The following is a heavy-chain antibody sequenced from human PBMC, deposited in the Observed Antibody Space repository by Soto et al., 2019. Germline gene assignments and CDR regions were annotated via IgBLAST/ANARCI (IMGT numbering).Heavy chain of an antibody. CDR1: GSTFPSYG. CDR3: AREVPGYCSSTSCYNGAFDP. D-gene: IGHD2-2*02. Sequence: AXVPVSCTAAGSTFPSYGISWVRQDHGQLLEWMGWISAYNGNTNYAQKLQGRVTMTTDTSTSTAYMELRSLRSDDTAVYYCAREVPGYCSSTSCYNGAFDPWGQGTLGTSPQ. J-gene: IGHJ5*02. CDR2: ISAYNGNT. V-gene: IGHV1-18*04.